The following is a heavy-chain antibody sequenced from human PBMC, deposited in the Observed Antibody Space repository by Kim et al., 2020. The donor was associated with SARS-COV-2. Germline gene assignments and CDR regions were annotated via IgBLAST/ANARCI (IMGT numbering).Heavy chain of an antibody. CDR1: GFSLKNVA. Sequence: GGSLRLSCSASGFSLKNVALSWVRQVPGKDPEWISTISGNGIVTYYADSVKGRFTVSRDNSRTTLYLQMNSLRVDDTAKYYCAKMSDGWYYFDAWGQGTL. CDR3: AKMSDGWYYFDA. D-gene: IGHD6-19*01. J-gene: IGHJ4*02. V-gene: IGHV3-23*01. CDR2: ISGNGIVT.